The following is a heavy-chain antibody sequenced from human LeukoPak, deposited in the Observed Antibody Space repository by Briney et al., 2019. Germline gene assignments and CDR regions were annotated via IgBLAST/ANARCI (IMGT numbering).Heavy chain of an antibody. D-gene: IGHD5-24*01. J-gene: IGHJ4*02. V-gene: IGHV3-21*01. CDR1: GFTFSSYS. CDR2: ISSSSSYI. Sequence: GGSLRLSCTASGFTFSSYSMNWVRQAPGKGLEWVSSISSSSSYIYYADSVKGRFTISRDNAKNSLYLQMNSLRAEDTAVYYCASSRDGYNEDWGQGTLVTVSS. CDR3: ASSRDGYNED.